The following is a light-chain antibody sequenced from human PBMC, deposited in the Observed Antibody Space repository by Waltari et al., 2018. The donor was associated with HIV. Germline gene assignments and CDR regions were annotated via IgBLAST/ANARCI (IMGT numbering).Light chain of an antibody. Sequence: DIQMTQSPSSLSASVDDRVTITCRASQGIRNDVGWYQQKPGKAPKRLIYVASSLESGVPSRFSGSGSGREFTLTISSLQPEDFATYFCLQYNSYPWTFGQGTKVEIK. CDR3: LQYNSYPWT. CDR2: VAS. V-gene: IGKV1-17*01. J-gene: IGKJ1*01. CDR1: QGIRND.